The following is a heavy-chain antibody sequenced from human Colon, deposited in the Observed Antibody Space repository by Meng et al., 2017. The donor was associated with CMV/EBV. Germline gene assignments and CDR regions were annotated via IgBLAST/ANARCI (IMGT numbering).Heavy chain of an antibody. Sequence: GESLKISCSASGFTFNDFDMTWVRQAPGKGLEWVSSISGSGLTTFYSDAVKGRFSISRDNSRNTLYLQINSLRADDTAVYYCSTGADLHTFWNGFAYWGQGAVVTVSS. V-gene: IGHV3-23*01. D-gene: IGHD3-3*01. CDR2: ISGSGLTT. J-gene: IGHJ4*02. CDR1: GFTFNDFD. CDR3: STGADLHTFWNGFAY.